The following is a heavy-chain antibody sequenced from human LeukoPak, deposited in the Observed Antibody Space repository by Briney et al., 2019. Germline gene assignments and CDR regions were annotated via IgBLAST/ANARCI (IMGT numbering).Heavy chain of an antibody. Sequence: SETLSLTCTVSGYSISSGYYWGWIRQPPGKGLEWIGSIYHSGSTYYNPSLKSRVTISVDTSKNQFSLKLSSVTAADTAVYYCARTDHCSGGSCYSPNYYMDVWGKGTTVTISS. V-gene: IGHV4-38-2*02. J-gene: IGHJ6*03. D-gene: IGHD2-15*01. CDR1: GYSISSGYY. CDR3: ARTDHCSGGSCYSPNYYMDV. CDR2: IYHSGST.